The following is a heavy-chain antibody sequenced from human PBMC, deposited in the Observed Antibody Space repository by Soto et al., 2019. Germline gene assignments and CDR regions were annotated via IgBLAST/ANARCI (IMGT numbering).Heavy chain of an antibody. D-gene: IGHD2-2*01. CDR3: ATAQGPAPPSDWFDP. Sequence: QVQLVQSGAEVKKPGSSVKVSCKASGGTFSSYAISWVRQAPGQGLEWMGGIIPIFGTANYAQKFQGRVTRXXVXSXSTAYVALSSLRSADPAVYYCATAQGPAPPSDWFDPRGQGTLVTVSS. V-gene: IGHV1-69*05. CDR2: IIPIFGTA. J-gene: IGHJ5*02. CDR1: GGTFSSYA.